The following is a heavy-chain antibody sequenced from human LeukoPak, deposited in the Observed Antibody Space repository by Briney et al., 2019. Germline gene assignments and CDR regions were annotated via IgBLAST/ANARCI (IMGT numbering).Heavy chain of an antibody. CDR1: GFTFSSYA. Sequence: GGSLRLSCAASGFTFSSYAMSWVRQAPGKGLEWVSSVSDSGGNTYHADSVKGRFTISRDNSKNTVYLQMDSLRVEDTAMYYCAKVYCSSTTCNDFDYWGQGTLVTVPS. D-gene: IGHD2-2*01. V-gene: IGHV3-23*01. J-gene: IGHJ4*02. CDR2: VSDSGGNT. CDR3: AKVYCSSTTCNDFDY.